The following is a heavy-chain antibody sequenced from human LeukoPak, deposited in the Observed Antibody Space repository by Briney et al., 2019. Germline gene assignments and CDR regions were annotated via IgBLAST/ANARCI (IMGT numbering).Heavy chain of an antibody. Sequence: ASVKVSCKASGYTSTGYYMHWVRQAPGQGLEWMGWINPNSGGTNYAQKFQGRVTMTRDTSISTAYMELSRLRSDDTAVYYCARDLGYDSSGYETSHDAFDIWGQGTMVTVSS. CDR3: ARDLGYDSSGYETSHDAFDI. CDR2: INPNSGGT. J-gene: IGHJ3*02. CDR1: GYTSTGYY. D-gene: IGHD3-22*01. V-gene: IGHV1-2*02.